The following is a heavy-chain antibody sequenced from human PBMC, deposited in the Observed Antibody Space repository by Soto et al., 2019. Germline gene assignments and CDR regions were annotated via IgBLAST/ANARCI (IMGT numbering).Heavy chain of an antibody. CDR3: ARGPTIFGVGVDAFDI. J-gene: IGHJ3*02. V-gene: IGHV3-23*01. CDR2: ISGSGDFT. Sequence: EVQMLEAGGGLVQPGGSLRLSCAASGFTLSSYALSWVRQAPGKGLEWVSGISGSGDFTFDADSLRGGFTIPRDNSMNTLYLQMNSLRVEDTAVYYCARGPTIFGVGVDAFDIWGQGTMATVSS. CDR1: GFTLSSYA. D-gene: IGHD3-3*01.